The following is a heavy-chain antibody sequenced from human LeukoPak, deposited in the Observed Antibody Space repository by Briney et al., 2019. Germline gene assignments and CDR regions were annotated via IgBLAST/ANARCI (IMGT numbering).Heavy chain of an antibody. CDR1: GYTFTSYD. J-gene: IGHJ6*03. CDR3: ASSSSSIAAQGYYYYYMDV. CDR2: MNPNSGNT. Sequence: ASVKVSCKASGYTFTSYDINWVRQATGQGLEWMGWMNPNSGNTGYAQKFQGRVTITRNTSISTAYMEPSSLRSEDTAVYYCASSSSSIAAQGYYYYYMDVWGKGTTVTVSS. D-gene: IGHD6-6*01. V-gene: IGHV1-8*03.